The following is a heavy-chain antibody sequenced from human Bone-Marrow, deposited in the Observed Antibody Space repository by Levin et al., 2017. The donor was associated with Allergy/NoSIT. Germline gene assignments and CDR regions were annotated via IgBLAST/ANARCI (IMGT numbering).Heavy chain of an antibody. CDR1: GFTFSNAW. D-gene: IGHD6-6*01. CDR2: IKSKTDGGTT. V-gene: IGHV3-15*01. J-gene: IGHJ4*02. Sequence: TGGSLRLSCAASGFTFSNAWISWIRQAPGKGLEWLGRIKSKTDGGTTDYAAPVKGRFTFSRDDSKNTLYLEMNRLKTEDTAVYYCTTSIPGSMAARREGDYWGQGTLVTVSS. CDR3: TTSIPGSMAARREGDY.